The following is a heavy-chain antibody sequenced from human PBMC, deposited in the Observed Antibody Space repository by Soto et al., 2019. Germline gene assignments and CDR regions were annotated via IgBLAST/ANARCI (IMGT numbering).Heavy chain of an antibody. CDR2: IDGDDDK. CDR3: ATKDSSLFWNHANLDDYYCWDA. Sequence: SGPTLVNPTQTLTLTCTFSGFSLSTRGMCVSWIRQPPGKALEWLPRIDGDDDKYYATSLQTRLTISKDASRNQVVLTMTNMGPVDTATYYCATKDSSLFWNHANLDDYYCWDAGGKGTTV. CDR1: GFSLSTRGMC. V-gene: IGHV2-70*11. D-gene: IGHD3-22*01. J-gene: IGHJ6*03.